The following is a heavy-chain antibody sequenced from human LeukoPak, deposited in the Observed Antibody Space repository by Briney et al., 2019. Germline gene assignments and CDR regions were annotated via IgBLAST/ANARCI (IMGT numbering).Heavy chain of an antibody. CDR2: MYYSGST. CDR1: GGSISSSSYY. V-gene: IGHV4-39*07. CDR3: VRDRELTY. J-gene: IGHJ4*02. Sequence: SETLSLTCTVSGGSISSSSYYWGWIRQPPGKGLEWIGSMYYSGSTFHIPSLKSRVTISADTSKNQFSLKLSSVTAADTAVYYCVRDRELTYWGQGTLVTVSS. D-gene: IGHD1-26*01.